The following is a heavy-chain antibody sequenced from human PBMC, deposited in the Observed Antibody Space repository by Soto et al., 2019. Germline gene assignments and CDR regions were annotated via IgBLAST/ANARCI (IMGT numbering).Heavy chain of an antibody. CDR2: INAGNGNT. D-gene: IGHD2-2*01. V-gene: IGHV1-3*01. CDR3: ARGLSPYDFDS. Sequence: QVQLVQSGAEVKKPGASVKGSCKASVYTFTSYAMHWVRQAPGQRLEWLGWINAGNGNTKYSQKFQGRVTITRDTAASTAYIELSSLRSEDTAVYYCARGLSPYDFDSWGQGTLVTVSS. CDR1: VYTFTSYA. J-gene: IGHJ4*02.